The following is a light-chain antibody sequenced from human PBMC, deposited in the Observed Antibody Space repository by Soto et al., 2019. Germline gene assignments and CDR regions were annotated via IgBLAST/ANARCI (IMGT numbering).Light chain of an antibody. Sequence: EIVLTQSPATLSLSPGERATLSCRASQSVSRYLAWYQQKPGQAPRLLIYDASNRATGIPARFSGSGSGTDFTLTISSLXXEDFAVYYCQQRSNWPPLTFGGGTKVEX. CDR2: DAS. V-gene: IGKV3-11*01. CDR3: QQRSNWPPLT. J-gene: IGKJ4*01. CDR1: QSVSRY.